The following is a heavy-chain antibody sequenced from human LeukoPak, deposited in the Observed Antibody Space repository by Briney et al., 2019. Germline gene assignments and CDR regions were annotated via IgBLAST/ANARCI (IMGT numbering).Heavy chain of an antibody. J-gene: IGHJ4*02. D-gene: IGHD3-10*01. CDR1: GFTFSSYS. V-gene: IGHV3-21*01. CDR3: ARGFYGSGTDGGY. Sequence: GGSLRLSCAASGFTFSSYSMNWVRQAPGKGVEWGSSISSSSSYIYYADSVKGRFTISRDNAKNSLYLQMNSLRAEDTAVYYCARGFYGSGTDGGYWGQGTLVTVSS. CDR2: ISSSSSYI.